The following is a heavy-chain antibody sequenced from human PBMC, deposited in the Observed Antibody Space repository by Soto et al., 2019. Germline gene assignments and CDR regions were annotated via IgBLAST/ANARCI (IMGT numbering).Heavy chain of an antibody. CDR2: INADNGNT. J-gene: IGHJ4*02. CDR3: ARDPLNRSSGWSLGDY. D-gene: IGHD6-19*01. V-gene: IGHV1-3*01. CDR1: GYTFTGYY. Sequence: ASVKVSCKASGYTFTGYYMHWVRQAPGQGLEWMGWINADNGNTNYSQKFQGRVTITRDTSTSTAYMELSSLRSEDTAVYYCARDPLNRSSGWSLGDYWGQGTLVTVSS.